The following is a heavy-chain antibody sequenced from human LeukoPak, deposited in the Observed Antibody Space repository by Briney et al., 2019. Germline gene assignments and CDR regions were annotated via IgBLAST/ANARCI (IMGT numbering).Heavy chain of an antibody. CDR3: ARHVPYDSSDYTLTY. Sequence: PSETLSLTSTVSRDSISNYFWSSIRQPPRKELWNIGYIYYSGSTNYNPSLKSRVTISADTSKNQLSLKLNSVTAADTAVYYCARHVPYDSSDYTLTYWGQGTLVTVSS. CDR2: IYYSGST. D-gene: IGHD3-22*01. CDR1: RDSISNYF. J-gene: IGHJ4*02. V-gene: IGHV4-59*08.